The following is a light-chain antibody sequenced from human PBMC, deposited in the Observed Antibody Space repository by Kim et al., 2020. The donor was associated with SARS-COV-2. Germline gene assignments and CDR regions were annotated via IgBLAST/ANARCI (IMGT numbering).Light chain of an antibody. V-gene: IGKV3-15*01. Sequence: SPGERVTLSYRASQGVSSNLAWYQQKPGQAPRLLIYGASTRATGIPARFSGSGFGTEFTLTISSLQSEDFAVYYCQQYNYWPPDTFGQGTRLEIK. J-gene: IGKJ5*01. CDR3: QQYNYWPPDT. CDR1: QGVSSN. CDR2: GAS.